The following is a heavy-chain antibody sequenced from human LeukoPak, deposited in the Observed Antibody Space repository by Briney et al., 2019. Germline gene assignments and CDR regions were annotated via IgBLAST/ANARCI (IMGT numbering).Heavy chain of an antibody. D-gene: IGHD3-3*01. J-gene: IGHJ4*02. CDR1: GGSISSSSYS. CDR2: IYTSGST. Sequence: PSETLSFTCTVSGGSISSSSYSWSWIRQPAGKGLECIGRIYTSGSTNYNPSLKSRVTISVDTSKNQFSLKLSSVTAADTAVYYCARAGDFWSGYYVDYWGQGTLVTVSS. V-gene: IGHV4-61*02. CDR3: ARAGDFWSGYYVDY.